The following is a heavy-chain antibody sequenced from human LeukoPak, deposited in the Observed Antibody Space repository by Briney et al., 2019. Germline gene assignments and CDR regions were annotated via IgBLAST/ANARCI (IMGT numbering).Heavy chain of an antibody. J-gene: IGHJ4*02. CDR2: ISAYNGNT. D-gene: IGHD1-26*01. Sequence: ASVKVSCKASGYTFTSYGISWVRQAPGQGLEWMGWISAYNGNTNYAQKLQGRVTMTTDTSTSTVYMELSSLRSEDTAVYYCAQTTDRSGSYYYWGQGTLVTVSS. V-gene: IGHV1-18*01. CDR1: GYTFTSYG. CDR3: AQTTDRSGSYYY.